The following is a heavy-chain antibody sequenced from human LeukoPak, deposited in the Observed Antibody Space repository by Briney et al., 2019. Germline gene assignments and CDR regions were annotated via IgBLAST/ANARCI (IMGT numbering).Heavy chain of an antibody. CDR2: ISSSSSYI. CDR1: GFTVSSNY. D-gene: IGHD3-10*01. CDR3: ARDLLTVGDGAFDI. V-gene: IGHV3-21*01. Sequence: PGGSLRLSCAASGFTVSSNYMSWVRQAPGKGLEWVSSISSSSSYIYYADSVKGRFTISRDNAKNSLYLQMNSLRAEDTAVYYCARDLLTVGDGAFDIWGQGTMVTVSS. J-gene: IGHJ3*02.